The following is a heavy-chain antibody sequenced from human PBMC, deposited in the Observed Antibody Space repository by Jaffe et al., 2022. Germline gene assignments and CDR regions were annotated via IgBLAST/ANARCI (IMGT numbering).Heavy chain of an antibody. D-gene: IGHD3-10*01. J-gene: IGHJ6*03. CDR2: IIPILGIA. CDR3: AKAEYYYGSSYYYYMDV. CDR1: GGTFSSYT. Sequence: QVQLVQSGAEVKKPGSSVKVSCKASGGTFSSYTISWVRQAPGQGLEWMGRIIPILGIANYAQKFQGRVTITADKSTSTAYMELSSLRSEDTAVYYCAKAEYYYGSSYYYYMDVWGKGTTVTVSS. V-gene: IGHV1-69*02.